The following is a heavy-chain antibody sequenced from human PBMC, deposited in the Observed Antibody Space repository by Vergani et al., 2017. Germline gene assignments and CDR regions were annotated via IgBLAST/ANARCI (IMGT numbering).Heavy chain of an antibody. CDR1: GGSFSGYY. Sequence: QVQLQQWGAGLLKPSETLSLTCAVYGGSFSGYYWSWIRQPPGKGLEWIGRIYTSGSTNYNPSLKSRVTISVDTSKNQFSLKLSSVTAADTAVYYCARGRITMIVDDAFDIWGQGTMVTVSS. J-gene: IGHJ3*02. CDR2: IYTSGST. CDR3: ARGRITMIVDDAFDI. D-gene: IGHD3-22*01. V-gene: IGHV4-59*10.